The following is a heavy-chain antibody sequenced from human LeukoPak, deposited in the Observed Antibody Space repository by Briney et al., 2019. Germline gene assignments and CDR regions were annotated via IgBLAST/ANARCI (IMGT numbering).Heavy chain of an antibody. CDR1: GFTFSSYA. Sequence: GGSLRLSCGGSGFTFSSYAMSWVRQAPGKGLEWVSAISGSGTDTFYANSVKGRFTISRDNPKNTLYLQMNSLRAEDTAVYYCAKGGGSSCYSPSDYWGQGTLVAVSS. CDR2: ISGSGTDT. V-gene: IGHV3-23*01. J-gene: IGHJ4*02. CDR3: AKGGGSSCYSPSDY. D-gene: IGHD2-15*01.